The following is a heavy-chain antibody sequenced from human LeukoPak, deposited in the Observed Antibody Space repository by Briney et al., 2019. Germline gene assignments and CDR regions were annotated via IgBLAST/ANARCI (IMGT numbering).Heavy chain of an antibody. CDR2: INAGNGNT. Sequence: ASVKVSCKASGYTFTSYAMHWVRQAPGQRLEWMGWINAGNGNTKYSQKFQGRVTITRDTSASTAYMELSSLRSEDTAVYYCARDPRYFGLYYYGMDVWGQGTTVTVSS. D-gene: IGHD3-9*01. V-gene: IGHV1-3*01. CDR3: ARDPRYFGLYYYGMDV. CDR1: GYTFTSYA. J-gene: IGHJ6*02.